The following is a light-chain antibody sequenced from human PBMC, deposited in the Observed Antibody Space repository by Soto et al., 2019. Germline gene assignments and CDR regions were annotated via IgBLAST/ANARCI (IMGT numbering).Light chain of an antibody. J-gene: IGLJ2*01. Sequence: QSALTQPASVSGSPGQSITISCTGTSSDVGGYNYVSWYQQHPDKAPKLIIYDVSNRPSGVSNRFSGSKSANTASLTISGLQAEDEADYYCSSYISTTAVVFGGGTKVTVL. CDR3: SSYISTTAVV. V-gene: IGLV2-14*03. CDR1: SSDVGGYNY. CDR2: DVS.